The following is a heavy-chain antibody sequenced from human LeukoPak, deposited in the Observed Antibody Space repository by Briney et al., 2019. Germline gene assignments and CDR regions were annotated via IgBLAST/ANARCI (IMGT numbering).Heavy chain of an antibody. D-gene: IGHD6-19*01. V-gene: IGHV4-59*01. Sequence: SETLSLTCTVSGGSISSYYWSWIRQPPGKGLEWIGYIYYSGSTNYNPSLKSRVTISVDTSKNQFSLKVSSVTAADTAVYYCARGGSSGWLSYFDYWGQGTLVTVSS. CDR2: IYYSGST. CDR1: GGSISSYY. CDR3: ARGGSSGWLSYFDY. J-gene: IGHJ4*02.